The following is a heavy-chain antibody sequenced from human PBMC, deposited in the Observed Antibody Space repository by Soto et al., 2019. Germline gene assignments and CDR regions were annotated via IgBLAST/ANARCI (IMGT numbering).Heavy chain of an antibody. CDR1: GFTSSDYY. D-gene: IGHD6-13*01. Sequence: GSLRLSWAGAGFTSSDYYMSWIRHSPGQGLEWVSYMSSSGVTVFYADSVKGRFTISRDNAKNSLYLQMYSLRAEDSAVYYCARNTISAAGADYYGLDVWGQGTTVTVSS. V-gene: IGHV3-11*01. J-gene: IGHJ6*02. CDR2: MSSSGVTV. CDR3: ARNTISAAGADYYGLDV.